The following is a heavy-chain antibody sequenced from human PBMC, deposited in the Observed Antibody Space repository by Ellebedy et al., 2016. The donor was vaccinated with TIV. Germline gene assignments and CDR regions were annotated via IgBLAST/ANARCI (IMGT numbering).Heavy chain of an antibody. CDR2: FDTEDGET. D-gene: IGHD4-23*01. CDR3: ATDLIYGGIFDY. V-gene: IGHV1-24*01. J-gene: IGHJ4*02. Sequence: AASVKVSCKVSGYTLTELSMHWVRQAPGKGLEWMGGFDTEDGETIYAQKFQGRVTMTEDTSTDTAYMVMSSLRSEDTAVYYCATDLIYGGIFDYWGQGTLVTVSS. CDR1: GYTLTELS.